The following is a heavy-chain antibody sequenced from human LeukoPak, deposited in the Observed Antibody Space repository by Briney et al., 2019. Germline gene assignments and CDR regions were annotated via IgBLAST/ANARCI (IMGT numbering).Heavy chain of an antibody. J-gene: IGHJ5*02. D-gene: IGHD6-6*01. V-gene: IGHV3-23*01. CDR3: AKDLGIGYSSSSAFDP. Sequence: GGSLRLSCAASGFTFSSYAMSWVRQAPGKGLEWVSAISGSGGSTYYADSVKGRFTISRDNSKNTLYLQMNSLRAEDTAVYYCAKDLGIGYSSSSAFDPWGQGTLVTVSS. CDR2: ISGSGGST. CDR1: GFTFSSYA.